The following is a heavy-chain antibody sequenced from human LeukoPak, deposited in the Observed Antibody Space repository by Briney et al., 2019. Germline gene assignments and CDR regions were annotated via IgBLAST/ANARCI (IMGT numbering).Heavy chain of an antibody. Sequence: GASVKVSCKASGGTFSSYAISWVRQAPGQGLEWMGGIIPIFGTANYAQKFQERVTITRDMSTSTAYMELSSLRSEDTAVYFCAAPIHDYGALGSFDIWGQGTMVTVSS. J-gene: IGHJ3*02. D-gene: IGHD4-17*01. V-gene: IGHV1-69*05. CDR2: IIPIFGTA. CDR1: GGTFSSYA. CDR3: AAPIHDYGALGSFDI.